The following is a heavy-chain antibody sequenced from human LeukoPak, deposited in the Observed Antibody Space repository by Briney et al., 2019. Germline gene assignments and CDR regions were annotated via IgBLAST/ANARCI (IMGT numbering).Heavy chain of an antibody. V-gene: IGHV4-34*01. Sequence: SETLSLTCAVYGGSFSGYYWSWIRQSPGKGLAWTGEINHSGSTNYNPSLKSRVTISVDTSKNQFSLKLSSVTAADTAVYYCARQRIAAAGPRKLAPFDLWGRGTLVTVSS. CDR2: INHSGST. D-gene: IGHD6-13*01. J-gene: IGHJ2*01. CDR3: ARQRIAAAGPRKLAPFDL. CDR1: GGSFSGYY.